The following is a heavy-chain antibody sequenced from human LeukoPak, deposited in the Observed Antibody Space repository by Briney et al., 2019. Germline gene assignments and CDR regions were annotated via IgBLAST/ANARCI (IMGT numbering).Heavy chain of an antibody. CDR3: ARLYDFWSGYSC. CDR1: GGSFSGYY. V-gene: IGHV4-34*01. CDR2: INHSGST. Sequence: PSETLSLTCAVYGGSFSGYYWSWIRQPPGKGLEWIGEINHSGSTNYNPSLKSRVTISVDTSKNQFSLKLSSVTAAGTAVYYCARLYDFWSGYSCWGQGTLVTVSS. J-gene: IGHJ4*02. D-gene: IGHD3-3*01.